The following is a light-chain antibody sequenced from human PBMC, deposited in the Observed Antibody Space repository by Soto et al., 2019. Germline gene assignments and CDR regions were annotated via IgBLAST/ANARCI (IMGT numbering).Light chain of an antibody. CDR1: SSDVGGYNY. Sequence: QSALTQPASVSGSPGQSITISCTGTSSDVGGYNYVSWYQHHPGKAPKLMIYDVSNRPSGVSNRFSGPKSGNTASLATSGLQDEDEADYYCSSYTSSSTRVFGGETKLTVL. J-gene: IGLJ2*01. V-gene: IGLV2-14*03. CDR2: DVS. CDR3: SSYTSSSTRV.